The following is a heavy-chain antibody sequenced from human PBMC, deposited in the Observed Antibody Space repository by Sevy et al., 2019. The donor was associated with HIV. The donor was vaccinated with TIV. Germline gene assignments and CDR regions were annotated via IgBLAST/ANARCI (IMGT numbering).Heavy chain of an antibody. CDR3: ARDLENIVVVPAGGMDV. Sequence: GGSLRLSCAASGFTFSSYSMNWVRQAPGKGLEWVSSISSSSSYIYYADSVKGRFTISRDNAKNSLYLQMNSLRAEDTAVYYCARDLENIVVVPAGGMDVWGQGTTVTVSS. D-gene: IGHD2-2*01. CDR1: GFTFSSYS. CDR2: ISSSSSYI. J-gene: IGHJ6*02. V-gene: IGHV3-21*01.